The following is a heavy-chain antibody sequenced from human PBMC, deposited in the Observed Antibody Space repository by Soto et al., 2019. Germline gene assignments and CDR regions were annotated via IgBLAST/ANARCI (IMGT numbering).Heavy chain of an antibody. V-gene: IGHV4-4*07. Sequence: NPSETLSLTSTVSGASISVFYWSWIRKSAGKGLEWIGRIYATGTTDYNPSLKSRVMMSVDTSKKQFSLKLRSVTAADTAVYYCVRDGTKTLRDWFDPWGQ. D-gene: IGHD1-1*01. CDR1: GASISVFY. CDR2: IYATGTT. J-gene: IGHJ5*02. CDR3: VRDGTKTLRDWFDP.